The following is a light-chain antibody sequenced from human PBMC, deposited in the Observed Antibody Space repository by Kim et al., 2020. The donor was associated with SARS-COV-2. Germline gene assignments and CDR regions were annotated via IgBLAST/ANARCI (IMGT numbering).Light chain of an antibody. CDR1: SSDIGGYNY. V-gene: IGLV2-14*03. J-gene: IGLJ1*01. Sequence: QSALTQPASVSGSPGQSITISCTGTSSDIGGYNYVSWYQQYPGKAPKVLIYDVSNRPSGVSNRFSGSKSDNTASLTISGLQAEDEADYYCSSYTTSSTSLVFGRGTKVTVL. CDR2: DVS. CDR3: SSYTTSSTSLV.